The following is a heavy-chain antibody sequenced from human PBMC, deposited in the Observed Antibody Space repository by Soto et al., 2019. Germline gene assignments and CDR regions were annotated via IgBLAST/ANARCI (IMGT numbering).Heavy chain of an antibody. D-gene: IGHD6-13*01. J-gene: IGHJ5*02. Sequence: ASVKVSSKASGGTFSSYAISWVRQAPGQGLEWMGGIIPIFGTANYAQKFQGRVTITADESTSTAYMELSSLRSEDTAVYYCAREGSSWYRWFDPWGQGTLVTVSS. CDR2: IIPIFGTA. V-gene: IGHV1-69*13. CDR3: AREGSSWYRWFDP. CDR1: GGTFSSYA.